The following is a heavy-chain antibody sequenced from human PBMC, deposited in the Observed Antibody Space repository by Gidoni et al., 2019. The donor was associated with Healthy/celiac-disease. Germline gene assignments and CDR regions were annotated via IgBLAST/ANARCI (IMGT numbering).Heavy chain of an antibody. D-gene: IGHD3-10*01. J-gene: IGHJ4*02. V-gene: IGHV4-39*01. CDR3: ARLSGDTYYYGSGSYYNLSY. CDR2: ISYSGST. Sequence: QLQLQESGPGLVKPSETLSLTCTVSGGSISSSSYYWGWIRQPPGKGLEWIGSISYSGSTYYNPSLKSRVTISVDTSKNQFSLKLSSVTAADTAVYYCARLSGDTYYYGSGSYYNLSYWGQGTLVTVSS. CDR1: GGSISSSSYY.